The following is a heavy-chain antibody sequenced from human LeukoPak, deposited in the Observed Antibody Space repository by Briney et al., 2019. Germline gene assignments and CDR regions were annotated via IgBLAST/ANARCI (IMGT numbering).Heavy chain of an antibody. CDR3: ARVGQQLATDY. V-gene: IGHV3-48*01. CDR1: GFTFSSYS. D-gene: IGHD6-13*01. Sequence: GGSLTLSCEDSGFTFSSYSMNWVRQAPGKGLEWVSYISSSSSTIYYADSVKGRFTISRDNAKNSLYLQMNSLRAEDTAVYYCARVGQQLATDYWGQGTLVTVSS. CDR2: ISSSSSTI. J-gene: IGHJ4*02.